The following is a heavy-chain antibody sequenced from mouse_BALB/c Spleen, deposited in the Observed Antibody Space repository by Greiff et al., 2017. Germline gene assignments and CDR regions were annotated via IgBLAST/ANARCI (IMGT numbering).Heavy chain of an antibody. CDR1: GFNIKDTY. J-gene: IGHJ2*01. V-gene: IGHV14-3*02. CDR3: ARHGSGDY. Sequence: VHVKQSGAELVKPGASVKLSCTASGFNIKDTYMHWVKQRPEQGLEWIGRIDPANGNTKYDPKFQGKATITADTSSNTAYLQLSSLTSEDTAVYYCARHGSGDYWGQGTTLTVSS. CDR2: IDPANGNT. D-gene: IGHD1-1*01.